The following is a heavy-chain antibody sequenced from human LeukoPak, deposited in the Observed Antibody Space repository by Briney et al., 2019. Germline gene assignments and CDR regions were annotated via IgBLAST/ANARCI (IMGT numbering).Heavy chain of an antibody. D-gene: IGHD3-22*01. Sequence: GGSLRLSCAASGFTFSSYAMSRVRQAPGKGLEWVSAISGSGGSSYYADSVKGRFTISRDSSKNTLYLQMNSLRAEDTAVYYCAKARYYFDSSGYSGLDYRGQGTLVTVSS. V-gene: IGHV3-23*01. CDR1: GFTFSSYA. J-gene: IGHJ4*02. CDR2: ISGSGGSS. CDR3: AKARYYFDSSGYSGLDY.